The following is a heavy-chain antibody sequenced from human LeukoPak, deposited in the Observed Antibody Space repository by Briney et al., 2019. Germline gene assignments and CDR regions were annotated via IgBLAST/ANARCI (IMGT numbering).Heavy chain of an antibody. CDR2: IKQDGSEK. Sequence: GGSLRLSCAASGFTFSSYWMSWVRQAPGKGLEWVANIKQDGSEKYYVDSVKGRFTISRDNAKNSLYLQMNSLRAEDTAVYYCAGGYSSGWVDYWGQGTLVTVSS. CDR3: AGGYSSGWVDY. V-gene: IGHV3-7*01. D-gene: IGHD6-19*01. J-gene: IGHJ4*02. CDR1: GFTFSSYW.